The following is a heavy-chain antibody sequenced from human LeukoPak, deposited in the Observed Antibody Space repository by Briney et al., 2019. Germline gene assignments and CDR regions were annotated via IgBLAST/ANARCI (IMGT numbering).Heavy chain of an antibody. CDR2: IIPIFGTA. CDR1: GGTFSSYA. CDR3: ARDTLKTLDY. J-gene: IGHJ4*02. Sequence: VASVKVSCKASGGTFSSYAISWVRQAPGQGLEWMGGIIPIFGTANYAQKFQGRVTITADESTSTAYMELSSLRSEDTAVYYCARDTLKTLDYWGQGTLVTVSS. V-gene: IGHV1-69*13.